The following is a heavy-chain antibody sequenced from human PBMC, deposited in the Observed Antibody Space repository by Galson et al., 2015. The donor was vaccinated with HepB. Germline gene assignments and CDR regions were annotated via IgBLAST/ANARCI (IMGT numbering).Heavy chain of an antibody. CDR2: ISGSGGST. V-gene: IGHV3-23*01. D-gene: IGHD6-13*01. CDR3: AKCSGSNWFVPHHFDS. Sequence: SLRLSCAASGFTFANYVMNWVRQAPGKGLEWVSSISGSGGSTYYSGSFKGRFTISRDNSKNPVYLQMKSLRADDTAVYYCAKCSGSNWFVPHHFDSWGQGTLVTVSS. J-gene: IGHJ4*02. CDR1: GFTFANYV.